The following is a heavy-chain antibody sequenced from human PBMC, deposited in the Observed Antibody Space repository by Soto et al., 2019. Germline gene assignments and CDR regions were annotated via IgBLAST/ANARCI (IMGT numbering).Heavy chain of an antibody. D-gene: IGHD3-22*01. CDR3: ARSSITMIVVVPGGSNWFDP. V-gene: IGHV3-21*01. J-gene: IGHJ5*02. Sequence: GGSLRLSCAASGFTFSSYSMNWVRQAPGKGLEWVSSISSSSSYIYYADSVKGRFTISRDNAKNSLYLQMNSLRAEDTAVYYCARSSITMIVVVPGGSNWFDPWGQGTLVTVSS. CDR2: ISSSSSYI. CDR1: GFTFSSYS.